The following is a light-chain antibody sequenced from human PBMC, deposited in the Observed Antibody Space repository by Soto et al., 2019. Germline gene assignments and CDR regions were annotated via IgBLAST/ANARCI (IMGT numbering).Light chain of an antibody. J-gene: IGKJ1*01. CDR3: QQYDNWPPWT. V-gene: IGKV3-15*01. Sequence: EVVMTQSPATLSASPGEGATLSCRASQFVGNKLAWFQQKPGQAPRLLIYFASTRATGIPARFSGSGSGTEFTLTISSLQSEDFAVYYCQQYDNWPPWTFGQGTKVDIK. CDR1: QFVGNK. CDR2: FAS.